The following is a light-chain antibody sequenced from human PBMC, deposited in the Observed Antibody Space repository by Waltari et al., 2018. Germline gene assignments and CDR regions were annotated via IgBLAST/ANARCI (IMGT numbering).Light chain of an antibody. CDR1: QSVLSVSTNKNY. CDR2: WAP. CDR3: QQYYTTPHT. Sequence: DIVMTQSPDSLAVSLGERATFNCRSSQSVLSVSTNKNYLAWYQHKPGQPPKLLIYWAPTRESGVPDRFSGSGSGTDFTLTISSLQAEDVALYYCQQYYTTPHTFGQGTKLEIK. V-gene: IGKV4-1*01. J-gene: IGKJ2*01.